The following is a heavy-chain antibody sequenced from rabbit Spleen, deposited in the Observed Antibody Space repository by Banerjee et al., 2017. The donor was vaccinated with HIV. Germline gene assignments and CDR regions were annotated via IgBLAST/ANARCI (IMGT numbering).Heavy chain of an antibody. J-gene: IGHJ6*01. D-gene: IGHD4-1*01. CDR3: ARDLTGVIGWNFGW. Sequence: QEQLEESGGDLVKPEGSLTLTCTASGFSFSSSYWICWVRQAPGKGLEWIGYIEPIFSNTYYANWVNGRFTISSHNAQNTLYLQLSSLTAADTATYFCARDLTGVIGWNFGWWGPGTIVTVS. CDR1: GFSFSSSYW. CDR2: IEPIFSNT. V-gene: IGHV1S45*01.